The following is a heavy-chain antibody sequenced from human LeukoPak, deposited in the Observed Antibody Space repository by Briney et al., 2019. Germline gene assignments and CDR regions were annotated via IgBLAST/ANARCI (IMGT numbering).Heavy chain of an antibody. J-gene: IGHJ4*02. CDR1: VGSISSGSYY. CDR2: IYTSGNT. V-gene: IGHV4-61*02. CDR3: ATSRGYISAYGIDY. D-gene: IGHD5-12*01. Sequence: PSQTLSLTRTVSVGSISSGSYYWSWIRQPAGKGLEWIGRIYTSGNTNYNPSLKSRVTISIDTSKNQFSLKLYSVTAADTAVFHCATSRGYISAYGIDYWGQGTLVTVSS.